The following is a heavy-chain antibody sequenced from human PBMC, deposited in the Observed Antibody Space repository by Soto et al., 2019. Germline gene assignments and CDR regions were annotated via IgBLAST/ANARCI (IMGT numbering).Heavy chain of an antibody. J-gene: IGHJ1*01. V-gene: IGHV3-23*01. CDR3: AKDQAAPGTILRYFQH. CDR1: VFSFSSYA. CDR2: ISVGGGTT. D-gene: IGHD6-13*01. Sequence: GGSLRLSFAASVFSFSSYAMSWVRQAPGKGLEWFSGISVGGGTTXXPDSVKARXPISRHDSENAXYVEAXSVGGEHTAVYYCAKDQAAPGTILRYFQHWGQGX.